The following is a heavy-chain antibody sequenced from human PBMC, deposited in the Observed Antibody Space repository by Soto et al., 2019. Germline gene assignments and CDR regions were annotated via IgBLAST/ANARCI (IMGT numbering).Heavy chain of an antibody. CDR3: ASDILTGSEAFDI. D-gene: IGHD3-9*01. CDR2: MNPNSGNT. V-gene: IGHV1-8*01. J-gene: IGHJ3*02. Sequence: ATGQGLEWMGWMNPNSGNTGYAQKFQGRVTMTRNTSISTAYMELSSLRSEDTAVYYCASDILTGSEAFDIWGQGTMVTVSS.